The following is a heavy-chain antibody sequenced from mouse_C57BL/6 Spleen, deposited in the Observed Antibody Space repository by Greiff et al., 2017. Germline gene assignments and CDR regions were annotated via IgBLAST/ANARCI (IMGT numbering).Heavy chain of an antibody. CDR3: ARLELGAFDY. CDR1: GFTFSSYG. Sequence: EVHLVESGGDLVKSGGSLKLSCAASGFTFSSYGMSWVRQTPDKRLEWVATISSGGSYTYYPDSVKGRFTISRDNAKNTLYLQMSSLKSEDTAMYYCARLELGAFDYWGQGTSVTVSS. CDR2: ISSGGSYT. D-gene: IGHD4-1*01. J-gene: IGHJ4*01. V-gene: IGHV5-6*01.